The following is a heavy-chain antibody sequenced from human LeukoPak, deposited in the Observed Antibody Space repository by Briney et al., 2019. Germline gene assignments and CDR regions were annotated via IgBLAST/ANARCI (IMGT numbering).Heavy chain of an antibody. CDR1: GLTFSSDE. D-gene: IGHD5-24*01. J-gene: IGHJ4*02. CDR2: ISSGSNSV. CDR3: ARDIRITPHRDFDY. Sequence: GGARRLSCAASGLTFSSDEMNWVRQAPGKGRDWVGYISSGSNSVYYANSVKGRFTISTDNAKNPLYMHMNSLSAEDKAVSYYARDIRITPHRDFDYWGQGTLVTVSS. V-gene: IGHV3-48*03.